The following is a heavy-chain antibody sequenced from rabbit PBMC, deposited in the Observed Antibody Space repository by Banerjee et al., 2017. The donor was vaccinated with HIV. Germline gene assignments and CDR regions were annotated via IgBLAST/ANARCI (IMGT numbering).Heavy chain of an antibody. V-gene: IGHV1S45*01. D-gene: IGHD8-1*01. CDR1: GFSFNSGYD. J-gene: IGHJ6*01. CDR3: ARDTGTSFSTYGMDL. Sequence: QEQLVESGGGLVKPGASLTLTCKASGFSFNSGYDMCWVRQAPGKGLEWIACMYAGSSGSTYSATWAKGRFTISKTSSTTVTLQMTSLTAADTATYFCARDTGTSFSTYGMDLWGPGT. CDR2: MYAGSSGST.